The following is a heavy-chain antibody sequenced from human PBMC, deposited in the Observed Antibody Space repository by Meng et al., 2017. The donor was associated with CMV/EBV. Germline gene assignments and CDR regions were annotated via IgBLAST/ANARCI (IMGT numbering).Heavy chain of an antibody. V-gene: IGHV1-58*01. CDR3: AAFPIAAAGTWGWFDP. CDR1: GFTLTSSA. J-gene: IGHJ5*02. CDR2: IVVGSGNT. Sequence: SVKVSCKASGFTLTSSAVQWVRQARGQRLEWIGWIVVGSGNTNYAQKFQERVTITRDMSTSTAYMELSSLRSEDTAVYYCAAFPIAAAGTWGWFDPWGQGTLVTVSS. D-gene: IGHD6-13*01.